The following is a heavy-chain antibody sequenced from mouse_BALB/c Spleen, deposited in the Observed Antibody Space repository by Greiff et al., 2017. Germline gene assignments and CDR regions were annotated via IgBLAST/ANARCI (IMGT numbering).Heavy chain of an antibody. CDR2: IYPGDGDT. D-gene: IGHD1-1*01. CDR3: ARSVAKDYYAMDY. CDR1: GYAFSSYW. V-gene: IGHV1-80*01. Sequence: VQLQQSGAELVRPGSSVKISCKASGYAFSSYWMNWVKQRPGQGLEWIGQIYPGDGDTNYNGKFKGKATLTADKSSSTAYMQLSSLTSEDSAVYFCARSVAKDYYAMDYWGQGTSVTVSS. J-gene: IGHJ4*01.